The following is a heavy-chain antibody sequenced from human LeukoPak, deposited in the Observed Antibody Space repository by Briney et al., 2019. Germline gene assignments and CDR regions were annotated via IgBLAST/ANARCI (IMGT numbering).Heavy chain of an antibody. CDR1: GYSFTNHW. CDR2: INPSDSDT. V-gene: IGHV5-51*01. CDR3: ARAWNFDY. J-gene: IGHJ4*02. Sequence: GESLKISCKGSGYSFTNHWIAWVRQMPGRGLEWMVIINPSDSDTRYGPSFQGQVTISADKSISTAYLQWSSLKASDSAMYYCARAWNFDYWGQGTLVTVSS. D-gene: IGHD1-1*01.